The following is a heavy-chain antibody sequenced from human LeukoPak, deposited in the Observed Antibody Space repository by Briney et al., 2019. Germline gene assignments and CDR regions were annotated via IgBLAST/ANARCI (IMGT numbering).Heavy chain of an antibody. Sequence: GGSLRLSCAASGFIFSKYWMTWVRQAPGKGLEWVANIKPDGNARNYADSVKGRFTISIDSAKKSVYLQMNSLRVEDTAVYYCARGVTYFDHWGQGTLVTVSS. V-gene: IGHV3-7*01. CDR1: GFIFSKYW. CDR2: IKPDGNAR. CDR3: ARGVTYFDH. J-gene: IGHJ4*02. D-gene: IGHD2-21*02.